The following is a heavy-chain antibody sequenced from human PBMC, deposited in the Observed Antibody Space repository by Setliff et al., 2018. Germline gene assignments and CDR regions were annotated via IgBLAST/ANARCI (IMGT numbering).Heavy chain of an antibody. J-gene: IGHJ4*02. D-gene: IGHD2-2*01. Sequence: PSETLSLTCTVPGGSISSISYSWGWIRQPPGKGLEWIGTVYDSGTTYYNPSLKSRVTIFVDTSKNQLSLNLNSVTAADTGVYYCASCRYQVPYDYWGQGILVTVSS. CDR2: VYDSGTT. V-gene: IGHV4-39*01. CDR3: ASCRYQVPYDY. CDR1: GGSISSISYS.